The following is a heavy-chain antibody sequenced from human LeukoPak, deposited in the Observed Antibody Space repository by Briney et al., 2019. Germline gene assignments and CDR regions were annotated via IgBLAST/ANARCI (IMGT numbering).Heavy chain of an antibody. CDR2: IYYSGST. V-gene: IGHV4-61*01. Sequence: PSETLSLTCTVSGGSISSGSYYWSWIRQPPGKGLEWIGYIYYSGSTNYNPSLKSRVTISVDTSKNQFSLKLSSVTAADTAVYYCARHPELTSYYYDSSGYYFPNDAFDIWGQGTMVTVSS. CDR3: ARHPELTSYYYDSSGYYFPNDAFDI. CDR1: GGSISSGSYY. D-gene: IGHD3-22*01. J-gene: IGHJ3*02.